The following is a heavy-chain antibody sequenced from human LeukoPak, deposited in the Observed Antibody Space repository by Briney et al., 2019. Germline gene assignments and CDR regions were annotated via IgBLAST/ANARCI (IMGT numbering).Heavy chain of an antibody. V-gene: IGHV4-59*01. D-gene: IGHD6-13*01. Sequence: NPSETLSLTCTVSGGSISSYYWSWIRQPPGKGLEWIGYIYYRGSTDYNPSLKSRVTISVDTSKNQFSLKLSSVTAADTAVYYCAREPGIAAAGNDAFDIWGQGTMVTVSS. CDR1: GGSISSYY. CDR2: IYYRGST. J-gene: IGHJ3*02. CDR3: AREPGIAAAGNDAFDI.